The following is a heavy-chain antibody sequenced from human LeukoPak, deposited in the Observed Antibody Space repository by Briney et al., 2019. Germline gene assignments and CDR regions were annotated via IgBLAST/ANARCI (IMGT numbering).Heavy chain of an antibody. Sequence: SETLSLTCTVSGGSISSSSYYWGWIRQPPGKGLEWIGSIYYSGSTYYNPSLKSRVTISVDTSKNQFSLKLSSVTAADTAVYYCARPGYSYGSSWGQGTLVTVSS. V-gene: IGHV4-39*07. CDR1: GGSISSSSYY. J-gene: IGHJ5*02. CDR2: IYYSGST. CDR3: ARPGYSYGSS. D-gene: IGHD5-18*01.